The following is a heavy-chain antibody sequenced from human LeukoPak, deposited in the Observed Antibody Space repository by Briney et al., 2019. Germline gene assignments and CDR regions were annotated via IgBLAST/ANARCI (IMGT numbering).Heavy chain of an antibody. Sequence: GGSLRLSCAASGFTSSSYAMHWVRQAPGKGLEWVAVISYDGSNKYYADSVKGRFTISRDNSKNTLYLQMNSLRAEDTAVYYCARGPLGYCSGGSCYAGKQYYFDYWGQGTLVTVSS. V-gene: IGHV3-30*04. J-gene: IGHJ4*02. CDR3: ARGPLGYCSGGSCYAGKQYYFDY. CDR1: GFTSSSYA. D-gene: IGHD2-15*01. CDR2: ISYDGSNK.